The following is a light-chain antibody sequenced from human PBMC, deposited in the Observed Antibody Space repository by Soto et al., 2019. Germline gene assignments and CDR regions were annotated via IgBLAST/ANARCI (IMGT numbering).Light chain of an antibody. CDR1: QSVDTTF. Sequence: EIVLTQSPGSLSLSPGQRATLSCRASQSVDTTFFAWYQKKPGQAPRLFIYGASKRATGIPDRFSGSGSGTDFTLIISRLEPEDFAVYYCQQYRSSVTFGQGTKVQIK. V-gene: IGKV3-20*01. CDR2: GAS. J-gene: IGKJ1*01. CDR3: QQYRSSVT.